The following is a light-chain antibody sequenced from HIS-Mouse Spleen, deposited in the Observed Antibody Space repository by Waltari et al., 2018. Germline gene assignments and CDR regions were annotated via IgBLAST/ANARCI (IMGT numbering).Light chain of an antibody. CDR1: QGISSY. CDR2: AAS. Sequence: DIQLTQSPSFLSASVGDRVTITCRASQGISSYLAWHQQKPGKAPKLLIYAASTLQSGVPSRFSGSGSGTGFTLTISSLQPEDFATYYCQQLNSYPPTFGQGTKVEIK. CDR3: QQLNSYPPT. J-gene: IGKJ1*01. V-gene: IGKV1-9*01.